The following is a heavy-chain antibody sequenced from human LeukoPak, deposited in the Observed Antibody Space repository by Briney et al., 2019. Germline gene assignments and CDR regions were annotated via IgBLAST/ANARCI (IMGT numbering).Heavy chain of an antibody. CDR1: GYTFTSYD. Sequence: ASVKVSCKASGYTFTSYDINWVRQATGQGLEWMGWMNPNSGNTGYAQKFQGRVTMTRNTSISTTYMELSRLRSDDTAVYYCARDGLPITGLVVVPARTYDYWGQGTLVTVSS. V-gene: IGHV1-8*01. CDR3: ARDGLPITGLVVVPARTYDY. J-gene: IGHJ4*02. CDR2: MNPNSGNT. D-gene: IGHD2-2*01.